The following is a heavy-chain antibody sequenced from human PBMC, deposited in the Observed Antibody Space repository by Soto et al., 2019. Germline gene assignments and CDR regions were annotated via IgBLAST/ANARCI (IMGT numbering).Heavy chain of an antibody. Sequence: VQLVESGGGLVQPGGSLRLSCAASGITVSSNYMSWVRQAPGKGLEWVSIIYSGGTTYYADSVKGRFTISRDSSKNTLYLQIDSLRPEDTALNYCARDSAPPECWYHDFWGRGNLVTVS. D-gene: IGHD3-3*01. CDR1: GITVSSNY. J-gene: IGHJ2*01. CDR3: ARDSAPPECWYHDF. V-gene: IGHV3-53*04. CDR2: IYSGGTT.